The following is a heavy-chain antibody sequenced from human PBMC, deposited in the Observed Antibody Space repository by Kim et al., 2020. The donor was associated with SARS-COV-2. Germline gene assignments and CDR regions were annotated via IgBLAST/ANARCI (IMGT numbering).Heavy chain of an antibody. Sequence: GGSLRLSCAASGFIFSDYYMSWIRQAPGKGLEWVSYISSSGSTIYYADSVKGRFTISRDNAKNSLYLQMNSLRAEDTAVYYCARRQCLGRPYYYYYMDVCGERATVTVSS. CDR3: ARRQCLGRPYYYYYMDV. J-gene: IGHJ6*03. V-gene: IGHV3-11*01. D-gene: IGHD6-19*01. CDR1: GFIFSDYY. CDR2: ISSSGSTI.